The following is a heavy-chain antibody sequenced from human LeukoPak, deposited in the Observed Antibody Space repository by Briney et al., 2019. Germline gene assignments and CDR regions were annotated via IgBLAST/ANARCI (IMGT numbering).Heavy chain of an antibody. V-gene: IGHV1-18*04. J-gene: IGHJ4*02. CDR2: ISAYNGNT. D-gene: IGHD4-23*01. CDR3: ARDGNSWGTPDY. Sequence: ASVKVSCKASGYSFTGHYMHWVRQAPGQGLEWMGWISAYNGNTNYAQKLQGRVTMTTDTSTSTAYMELRSLRSDDTAVYYCARDGNSWGTPDYWGQGTLVTVSS. CDR1: GYSFTGHY.